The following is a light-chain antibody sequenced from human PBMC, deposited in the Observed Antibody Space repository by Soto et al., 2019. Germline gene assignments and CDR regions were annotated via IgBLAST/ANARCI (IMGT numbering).Light chain of an antibody. Sequence: DIQMTQSPSTLSASVGDRVTITCRASQSISSWLAGYQQKPGKAPKLLIYDASSLESGVPSRFSGSGSGTEFTLTISSLQPDDFATYYGQQYNSYSPTFGQGTKVDIK. CDR2: DAS. V-gene: IGKV1-5*01. J-gene: IGKJ1*01. CDR1: QSISSW. CDR3: QQYNSYSPT.